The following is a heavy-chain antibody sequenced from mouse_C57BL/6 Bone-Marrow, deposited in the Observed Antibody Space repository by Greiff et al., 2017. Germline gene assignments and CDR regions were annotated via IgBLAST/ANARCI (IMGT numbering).Heavy chain of an antibody. J-gene: IGHJ3*01. D-gene: IGHD1-1*01. V-gene: IGHV14-4*01. CDR1: GFNIKDDY. Sequence: VQLQQSGAELVRPGASVKLSCTASGFNIKDDYMHWVKQRPEQGLEWIGWIDPENGDTAYASKFQGKATITADTSSNTAYLQLSSLTSEDTAVYYCTTYYYVFAYWGQGTLVTVSA. CDR3: TTYYYVFAY. CDR2: IDPENGDT.